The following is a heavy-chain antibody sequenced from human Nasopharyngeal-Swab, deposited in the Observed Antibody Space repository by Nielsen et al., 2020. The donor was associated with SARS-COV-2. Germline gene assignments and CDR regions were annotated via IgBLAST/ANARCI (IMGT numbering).Heavy chain of an antibody. D-gene: IGHD4-17*01. CDR2: MNPNSGNT. Sequence: ASVKVSCKASGYTFTSYDINWVRQAPGQGLEWMGWMNPNSGNTGYAQKFQGRVTMTRNTSISTAYLELSSLRSEDTAVYYCARAGGGYGDEIYYYYGMDVWGQGTTVTVSS. CDR1: GYTFTSYD. J-gene: IGHJ6*02. CDR3: ARAGGGYGDEIYYYYGMDV. V-gene: IGHV1-8*01.